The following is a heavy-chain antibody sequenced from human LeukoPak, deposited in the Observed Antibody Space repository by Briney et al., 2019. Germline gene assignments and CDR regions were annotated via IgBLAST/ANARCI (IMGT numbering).Heavy chain of an antibody. CDR3: ARDSDYVWGSYRYDY. D-gene: IGHD3-16*02. V-gene: IGHV3-21*01. J-gene: IGHJ4*02. Sequence: GGSLRLSCAASGFTFSSYSMNWVRQAPGKGLEWISSISSSSYIYYADSVKGRFTISRDNAKNSLYLQMNSLRAEDTAVYYCARDSDYVWGSYRYDYWGQGTLVTVSS. CDR2: ISSSSYI. CDR1: GFTFSSYS.